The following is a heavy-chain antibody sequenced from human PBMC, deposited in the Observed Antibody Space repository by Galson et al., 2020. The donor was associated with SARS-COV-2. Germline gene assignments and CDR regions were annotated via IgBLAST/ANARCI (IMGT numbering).Heavy chain of an antibody. CDR2: ISSSSTYV. CDR1: GFTFSDYY. V-gene: IGHV3-11*05. CDR3: AREGRAGRSDH. J-gene: IGHJ4*02. Sequence: KIGESLKISCVASGFTFSDYYMSWVRQAPGKGLEWVSPISSSSTYVHYADSVKGRITTSRDNAKNSLYLQIKSLRAEDTAVYYCAREGRAGRSDHWGQGTLVTVSS. D-gene: IGHD6-6*01.